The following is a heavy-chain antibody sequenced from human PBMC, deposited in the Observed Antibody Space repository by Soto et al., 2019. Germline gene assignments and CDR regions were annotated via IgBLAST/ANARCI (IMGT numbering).Heavy chain of an antibody. Sequence: PGGTLRLSCAASGFNFGDHAMHWVRQAPGKGPEWMSGMSWNGDNIDYADSVKSRLTISRDNSKNSLYVQMNSLRAEDTAIYYCVKDKGSATDSSSLLDYWGQGTPVTVSS. D-gene: IGHD1-26*01. J-gene: IGHJ4*02. CDR1: GFNFGDHA. CDR2: MSWNGDNI. CDR3: VKDKGSATDSSSLLDY. V-gene: IGHV3-9*01.